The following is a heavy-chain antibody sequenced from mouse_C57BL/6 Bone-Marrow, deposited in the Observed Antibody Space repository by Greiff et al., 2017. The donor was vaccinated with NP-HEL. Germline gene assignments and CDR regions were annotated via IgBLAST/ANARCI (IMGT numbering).Heavy chain of an antibody. D-gene: IGHD2-3*01. CDR2: ISRGSSTI. V-gene: IGHV5-17*01. Sequence: EVKLVESGGGLVKPGGSLKLSCAASGFTFSDYGMHWVRQAPEQGLEWVAYISRGSSTIYYADTVKGRFTISRDNAKNTLFLQMTSLRSEDTAMYYCARGYYWFAYWGQGTLVTVSA. CDR3: ARGYYWFAY. CDR1: GFTFSDYG. J-gene: IGHJ3*01.